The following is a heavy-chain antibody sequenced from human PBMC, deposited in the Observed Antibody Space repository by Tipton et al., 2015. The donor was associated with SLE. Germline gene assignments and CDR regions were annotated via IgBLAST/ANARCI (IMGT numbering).Heavy chain of an antibody. V-gene: IGHV4-61*01. CDR2: IYYSGST. D-gene: IGHD6-13*01. J-gene: IGHJ4*02. CDR3: ARSSWYSSSPSEY. CDR1: GGSVSSGSYY. Sequence: TLSLTCTVSGGSVSSGSYYWSWIRQPPGKGLEWIGYIYYSGSTNYNPSLKSRVTISVDTSKNQFSLKLSSMTAADTAVYYCARSSWYSSSPSEYWGQGTLVAVSS.